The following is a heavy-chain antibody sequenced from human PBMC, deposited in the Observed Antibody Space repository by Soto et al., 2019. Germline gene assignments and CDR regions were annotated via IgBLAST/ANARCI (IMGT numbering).Heavy chain of an antibody. CDR1: GDSVSSYNAA. V-gene: IGHV6-1*01. CDR2: TYYRSRFFS. Sequence: PSQTLSLTCAISGDSVSSYNAAWNWIRQSPSGGLEWLGRTYYRSRFFSDYAESVKSRIIINPDTSQNQFSLQLKSVTPEDTAVYYCVRDRYSSSGWFDPWGQGTPVTVSS. CDR3: VRDRYSSSGWFDP. J-gene: IGHJ5*02. D-gene: IGHD3-10*01.